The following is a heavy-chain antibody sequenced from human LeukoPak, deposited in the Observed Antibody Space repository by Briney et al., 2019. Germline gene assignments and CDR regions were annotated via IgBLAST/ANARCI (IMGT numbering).Heavy chain of an antibody. CDR1: GFTVSSNY. D-gene: IGHD4-17*01. J-gene: IGHJ4*02. CDR3: ARVGYGDYLFDY. Sequence: GGSLRLSCAASGFTVSSNYMSWVRQAPGKGLEWISVIYSGGSTYYADSVKGRFTISRDNAKNSLYLQMNSLRAEDTALYYCARVGYGDYLFDYWGQGTLVTVSS. CDR2: IYSGGST. V-gene: IGHV3-66*01.